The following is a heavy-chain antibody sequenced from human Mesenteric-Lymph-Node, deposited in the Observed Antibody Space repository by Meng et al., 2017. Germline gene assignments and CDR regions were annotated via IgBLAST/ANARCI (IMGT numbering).Heavy chain of an antibody. V-gene: IGHV6-1*01. CDR1: GDGVSSDSAA. CDR2: TYYRSKWYN. D-gene: IGHD6-13*01. CDR3: ARWLSSNKLFDY. J-gene: IGHJ4*02. Sequence: QEQLHQSGPGVVRPAPTPPPTCAISGDGVSSDSAAWNWIRQSPSRGLEWLGRTYYRSKWYNDYAVSVESRITINPDTSKNQFSLQLNSVTPEDTAVYYCARWLSSNKLFDYWGQGTLVTVSS.